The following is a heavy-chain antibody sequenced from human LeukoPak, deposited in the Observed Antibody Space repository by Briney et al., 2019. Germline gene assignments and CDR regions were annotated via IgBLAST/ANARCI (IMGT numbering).Heavy chain of an antibody. CDR1: GGSISSGGYY. Sequence: SETLSLTCTVSGGSISSGGYYWSWIRQHPGKGLEWIGYIYYSGSTYYNPSLKSRVTISVDTSKNQFSLKLSSVTAADTAVYYCARGDGDPLYFDYWGQGTLVTVSS. V-gene: IGHV4-31*03. D-gene: IGHD4-17*01. CDR3: ARGDGDPLYFDY. J-gene: IGHJ4*02. CDR2: IYYSGST.